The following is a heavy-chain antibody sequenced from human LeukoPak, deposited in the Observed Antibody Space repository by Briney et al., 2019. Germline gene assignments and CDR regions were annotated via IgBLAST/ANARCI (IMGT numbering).Heavy chain of an antibody. CDR2: IIPIFGTA. D-gene: IGHD2-15*01. CDR1: GGTFSSYA. Sequence: SVKVSCKASGGTFSSYAISWVRQAPGQGLEWMGGIIPIFGTANYAQEFQGRVTITADKSTSTAYMELSSLRSEDTAVYYCASILGYCSGGNCFLDYWGQGTPVTVSS. V-gene: IGHV1-69*06. J-gene: IGHJ4*02. CDR3: ASILGYCSGGNCFLDY.